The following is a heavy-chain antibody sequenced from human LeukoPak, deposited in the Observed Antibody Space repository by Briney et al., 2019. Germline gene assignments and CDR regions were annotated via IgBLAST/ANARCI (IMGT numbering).Heavy chain of an antibody. V-gene: IGHV1-3*01. CDR2: INAGNGNT. Sequence: ASVKVSCKASGYTFTSHAMHWVRQAPGQRLEWMGWINAGNGNTKYSLKFQGRVTITRDTSASTAYMELSSLRSEDTAVYYCARSSNRLWFGELQMYYFDYWGQGTLVTVSS. J-gene: IGHJ4*02. CDR3: ARSSNRLWFGELQMYYFDY. CDR1: GYTFTSHA. D-gene: IGHD3-10*01.